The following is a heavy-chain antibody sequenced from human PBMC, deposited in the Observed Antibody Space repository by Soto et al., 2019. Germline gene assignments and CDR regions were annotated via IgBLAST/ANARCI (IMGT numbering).Heavy chain of an antibody. D-gene: IGHD1-1*01. CDR3: PRDKIDSTISYYYYGMDV. Sequence: QVQLVQSGAEVKKPGASVQVSCKASGYTFSSYGISWVRQAPGQGLEWMGWISVYNANTNYAQRFQGRVTMTTDTSTRTAYMELRSLRSDDTSLYYCPRDKIDSTISYYYYGMDVWGQGTTVTVSS. J-gene: IGHJ6*02. CDR2: ISVYNANT. CDR1: GYTFSSYG. V-gene: IGHV1-18*01.